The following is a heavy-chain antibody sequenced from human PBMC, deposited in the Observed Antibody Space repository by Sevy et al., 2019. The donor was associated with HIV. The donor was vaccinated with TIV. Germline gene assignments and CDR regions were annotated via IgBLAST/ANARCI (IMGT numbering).Heavy chain of an antibody. V-gene: IGHV1-2*06. Sequence: ASVKVSCRASGYGFTGYYIHWVRQAPGQGLEWMGRINPIRGATDDSQKFQGRVTMTKDTSINTAYIDISRLRSDDTAVYYCARAPTDFWTGGMDVWGQGTVVTVSS. D-gene: IGHD3-3*01. CDR1: GYGFTGYY. CDR3: ARAPTDFWTGGMDV. J-gene: IGHJ6*02. CDR2: INPIRGAT.